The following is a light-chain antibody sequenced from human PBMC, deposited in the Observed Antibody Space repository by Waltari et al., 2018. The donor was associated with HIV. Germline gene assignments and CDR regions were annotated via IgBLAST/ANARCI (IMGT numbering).Light chain of an antibody. CDR3: SSYTSSSTPVV. CDR2: EVS. Sequence: QSALTQPASVSGSPGQSITISCTGTSSDVGGYNYVSWYQQHPGKAPTLMIYEVSNLPSVVVKRCSCSKSGNTASLTISGRQAEDEADYYCSSYTSSSTPVVCGGGTKLTVL. CDR1: SSDVGGYNY. V-gene: IGLV2-14*01. J-gene: IGLJ2*01.